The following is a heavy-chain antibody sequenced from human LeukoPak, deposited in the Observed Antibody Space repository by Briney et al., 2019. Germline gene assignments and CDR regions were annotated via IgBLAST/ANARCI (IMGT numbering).Heavy chain of an antibody. CDR3: AREIMVRGVIYARPHNWFDP. CDR1: GGSFSGYY. D-gene: IGHD3-10*01. Sequence: SETLSLTCAVYGGSFSGYYLSWIRQPPGKGLEWIGEINHSGSTNYNPSLKSRVTISVDTSKNQFSLKLSSVTAADTAVYYCAREIMVRGVIYARPHNWFDPWGQGTLVTVSS. CDR2: INHSGST. V-gene: IGHV4-34*01. J-gene: IGHJ5*02.